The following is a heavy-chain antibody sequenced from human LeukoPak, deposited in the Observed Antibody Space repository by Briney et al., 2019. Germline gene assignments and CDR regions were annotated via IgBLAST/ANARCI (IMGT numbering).Heavy chain of an antibody. D-gene: IGHD3-22*01. J-gene: IGHJ4*02. Sequence: GASVKVSCKASGYTFTSYGISWVRQAPGQGLEWMGWISAYNGNTNYAQKLQGRVTMTTDTSTSTACMELRSLRSDDTAVYYCARASDYYDSSGYSDFDYWGQGTLVTVSS. V-gene: IGHV1-18*01. CDR2: ISAYNGNT. CDR3: ARASDYYDSSGYSDFDY. CDR1: GYTFTSYG.